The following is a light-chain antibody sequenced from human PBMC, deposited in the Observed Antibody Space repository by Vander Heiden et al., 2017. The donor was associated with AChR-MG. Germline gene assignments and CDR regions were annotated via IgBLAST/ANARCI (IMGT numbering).Light chain of an antibody. J-gene: IGKJ4*01. CDR2: DAS. CDR1: SDISKY. Sequence: DIQMTQSPSSLSASVGDRVTLPCQASSDISKYLNWYQQKPGKAPKLLIYDASNWATGVPSRFSGSGSGTDFTFTISSLKPEDIATYYCQQYEKIPPTLGGGTKVEIK. CDR3: QQYEKIPPT. V-gene: IGKV1-33*01.